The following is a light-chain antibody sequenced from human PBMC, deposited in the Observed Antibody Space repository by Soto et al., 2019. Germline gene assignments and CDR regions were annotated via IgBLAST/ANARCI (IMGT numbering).Light chain of an antibody. Sequence: DIQMTQSPSSVSASVGDRVTITCQASQGISRWLAWYQQKPGKAPELLVYAASNLQSGVPSRFSGSGSGTDFTLTISSLQPEDFATYYCQQANSFPLTFGGGTKVEIK. CDR3: QQANSFPLT. J-gene: IGKJ4*01. CDR2: AAS. CDR1: QGISRW. V-gene: IGKV1D-12*01.